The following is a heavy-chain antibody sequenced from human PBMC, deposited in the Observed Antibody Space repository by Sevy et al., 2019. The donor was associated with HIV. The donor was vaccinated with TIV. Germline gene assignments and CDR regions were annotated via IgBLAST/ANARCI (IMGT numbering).Heavy chain of an antibody. CDR1: GFTFNSYG. J-gene: IGHJ6*02. Sequence: GGSLRLSCEASGFTFNSYGMQWVRQAPGKGLEWVAVISYDGSEKYYADSVKGRFTISREKSKNMVYVQMNSLRAEDTAVYYCARMFRSYGMDVWGQGTTVTVSS. CDR2: ISYDGSEK. V-gene: IGHV3-30*03. D-gene: IGHD3-10*01. CDR3: ARMFRSYGMDV.